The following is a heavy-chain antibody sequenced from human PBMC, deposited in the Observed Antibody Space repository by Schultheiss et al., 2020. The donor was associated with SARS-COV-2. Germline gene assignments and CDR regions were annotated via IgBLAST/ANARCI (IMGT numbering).Heavy chain of an antibody. Sequence: GGSLRLSCAASGFTFSSYEMNWVRQAPGKGLEWVSYISSSSSYTNYADSVKGRFTISRDNAKNSLYLQMNSLRAEDTAVYYCARDRSITMVQGVIHYFDYWGQGTLVTVSS. V-gene: IGHV3-21*05. CDR3: ARDRSITMVQGVIHYFDY. CDR2: ISSSSSYT. CDR1: GFTFSSYE. D-gene: IGHD3-10*01. J-gene: IGHJ4*02.